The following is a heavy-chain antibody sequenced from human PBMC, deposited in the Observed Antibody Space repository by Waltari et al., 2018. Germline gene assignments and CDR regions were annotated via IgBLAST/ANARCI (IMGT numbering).Heavy chain of an antibody. CDR3: AKVDCGTIGCRRIDY. CDR1: GCTFSTYA. CDR2: ITGSGYAT. J-gene: IGHJ4*02. Sequence: EVQLLESGGGLVQPGGSLSLSCAASGCTFSTYAMSWVRKAPGNGLELVSTITGSGYATFYADSVKGRFTISRDNSKNALFLQVNSLRVEDTAVYYCAKVDCGTIGCRRIDYWGQGILVTVSS. D-gene: IGHD2-21*01. V-gene: IGHV3-23*01.